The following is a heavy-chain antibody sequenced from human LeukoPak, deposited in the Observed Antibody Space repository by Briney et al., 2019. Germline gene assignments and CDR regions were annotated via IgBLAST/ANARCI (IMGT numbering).Heavy chain of an antibody. J-gene: IGHJ4*02. CDR3: AKGDCSSISCYTFDC. V-gene: IGHV3-23*01. D-gene: IGHD2-2*01. CDR1: GFTFRNYA. CDR2: FSGSGGSS. Sequence: GGSLRLSCTASGFTFRNYAMGWVRQAPGKGLEWVAGFSGSGGSSYYADSVKGRLTISRDDSKSTLYLQMNSLRAEDTALYYCAKGDCSSISCYTFDCWGQGTLVTVSS.